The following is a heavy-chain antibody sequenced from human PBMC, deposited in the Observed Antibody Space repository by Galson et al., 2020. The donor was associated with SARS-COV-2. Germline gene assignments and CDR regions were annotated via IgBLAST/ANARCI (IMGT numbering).Heavy chain of an antibody. CDR1: GYSFTSYW. CDR2: IYPGDSDT. V-gene: IGHV5-51*01. CDR3: ARHRGILPSHAFDI. Sequence: TGGSLRLSCKGSGYSFTSYWIGWVRQMPGKGLEWMGIIYPGDSDTRYSPSFQGQVTISADKSISTAYLQWSSLKASDTAMYYCARHRGILPSHAFDIWGQGTMVTVSS. J-gene: IGHJ3*02. D-gene: IGHD1-26*01.